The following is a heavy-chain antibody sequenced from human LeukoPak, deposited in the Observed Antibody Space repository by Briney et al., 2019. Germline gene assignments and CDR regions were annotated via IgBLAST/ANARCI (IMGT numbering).Heavy chain of an antibody. D-gene: IGHD6-6*01. J-gene: IGHJ5*02. Sequence: SETLSLTCTVSGGSISSYYWSWIRQPAGKGLEWIGRIYTSGSTNYNPSLKSRVTMSVDTSKNQFSLKLSSVTAADTAVYYCVRDKGIAARVYWFDPWGQGTLVTVSS. CDR3: VRDKGIAARVYWFDP. CDR2: IYTSGST. V-gene: IGHV4-4*07. CDR1: GGSISSYY.